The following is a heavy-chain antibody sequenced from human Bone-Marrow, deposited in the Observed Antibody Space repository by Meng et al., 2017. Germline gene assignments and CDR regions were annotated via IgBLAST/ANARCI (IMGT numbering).Heavy chain of an antibody. CDR1: GYSFTSYW. V-gene: IGHV5-51*01. CDR2: IYPGDSDT. Sequence: KVSCKGSGYSFTSYWIGWVRQMPGKGLEWMGIIYPGDSDTRYSPSFQGQVTISADKSISTAYLQWSSLKASDTAMYYCARLPITMIVVVITGAFDIWGQGTMVTVSS. J-gene: IGHJ3*02. CDR3: ARLPITMIVVVITGAFDI. D-gene: IGHD3-22*01.